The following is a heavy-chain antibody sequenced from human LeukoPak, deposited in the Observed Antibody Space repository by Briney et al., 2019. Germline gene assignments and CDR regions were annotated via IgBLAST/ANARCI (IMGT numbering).Heavy chain of an antibody. CDR2: ISYDGSNK. J-gene: IGHJ4*02. CDR1: GFTFSSYA. Sequence: GGSLRLSCAASGFTFSSYAMHWVRQAPGKGLEWVAVISYDGSNKYYADSVKGRFTISRDNSKNTLYLQMNSLRAEDTAVYYCALSTSYSSGWYSDYWGQETLVTVSS. CDR3: ALSTSYSSGWYSDY. D-gene: IGHD6-19*01. V-gene: IGHV3-30-3*01.